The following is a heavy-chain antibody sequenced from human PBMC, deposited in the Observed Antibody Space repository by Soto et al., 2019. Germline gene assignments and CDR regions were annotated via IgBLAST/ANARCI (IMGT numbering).Heavy chain of an antibody. D-gene: IGHD3-3*01. CDR3: AKAATYDFWSGYQAGAVESYYYYMDV. J-gene: IGHJ6*03. CDR1: GFTFDDYA. CDR2: ISWNSGSI. Sequence: GGSLRLSCAASGFTFDDYAMHWVRQAPGKGLEWVSGISWNSGSIGYADSVKGRFTISRDNAKNSLYLQMNSLRAEDTALYYCAKAATYDFWSGYQAGAVESYYYYMDVWGKGTTVTVSS. V-gene: IGHV3-9*01.